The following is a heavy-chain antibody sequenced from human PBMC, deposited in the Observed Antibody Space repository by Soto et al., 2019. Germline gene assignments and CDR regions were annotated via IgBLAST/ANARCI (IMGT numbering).Heavy chain of an antibody. CDR2: ISYDGSNT. J-gene: IGHJ4*01. CDR3: ARDANYDF. Sequence: PGGSLRLSCAASGFSFSSYGMHWVRQAPGKGLEWVALISYDGSNTYYADSVKGRFTISRDNSKNTLYLQMNSLRGEDTAVYYCARDANYDFWGHGTLVTVSS. V-gene: IGHV3-30*03. D-gene: IGHD3-3*01. CDR1: GFSFSSYG.